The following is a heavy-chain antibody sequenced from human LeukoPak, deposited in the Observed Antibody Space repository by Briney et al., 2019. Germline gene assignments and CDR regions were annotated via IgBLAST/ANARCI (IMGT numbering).Heavy chain of an antibody. CDR3: AKEYGYDYNYFYSMDV. CDR2: IRYDGSNK. J-gene: IGHJ6*03. CDR1: GFTFGSYG. Sequence: GGSLRLSCAASGFTFGSYGIPWVRQAPGKGLEWVAFIRYDGSNKYHADSVKGRFTISRDNSKNTGYLQMNSLRAEDTAVYFCAKEYGYDYNYFYSMDVWGKGTTVTISS. V-gene: IGHV3-30*02. D-gene: IGHD1-1*01.